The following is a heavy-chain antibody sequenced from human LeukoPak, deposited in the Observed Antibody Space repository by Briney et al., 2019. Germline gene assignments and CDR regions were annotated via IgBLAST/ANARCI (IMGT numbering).Heavy chain of an antibody. J-gene: IGHJ4*02. CDR1: GFTFSSYA. Sequence: TGGSLRLSCAASGFTFSSYAMSCVRQAPGRGMEWVSTISGSGGTTYYADSVKGRLTISRDNSTSTLYLQMTSLRAEDTAVYYCAKVQRGVRCPSDYWGQGTLVTVSS. V-gene: IGHV3-23*01. CDR2: ISGSGGTT. CDR3: AKVQRGVRCPSDY. D-gene: IGHD3-3*01.